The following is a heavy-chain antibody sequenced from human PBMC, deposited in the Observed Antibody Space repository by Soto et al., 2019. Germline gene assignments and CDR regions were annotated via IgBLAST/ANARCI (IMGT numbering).Heavy chain of an antibody. CDR1: GGSISSGGYY. Sequence: TLSLPCTVSGGSISSGGYYWSWIRQHPGKGLEWIGYIYYSGSTYYNPSLKSRVTISVDTSKNQFSLKLRSVTAEDTAVYYCARGVSSGFDYWGQGTLVTVSS. CDR2: IYYSGST. J-gene: IGHJ4*02. D-gene: IGHD3-22*01. V-gene: IGHV4-31*03. CDR3: ARGVSSGFDY.